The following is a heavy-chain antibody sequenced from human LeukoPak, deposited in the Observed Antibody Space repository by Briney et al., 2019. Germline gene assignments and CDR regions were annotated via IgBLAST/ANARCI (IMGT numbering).Heavy chain of an antibody. Sequence: GGSLRLSCAASGFTFSSYGMHWVRQAPGKGLEWVAVISYDGSNKYYADSVKGRFTISRDNSKNTLYLQMNSLRAEDTALYYCAKASGWYPMGVWGQGTLVTVSS. CDR2: ISYDGSNK. V-gene: IGHV3-30*18. CDR1: GFTFSSYG. J-gene: IGHJ4*02. D-gene: IGHD6-19*01. CDR3: AKASGWYPMGV.